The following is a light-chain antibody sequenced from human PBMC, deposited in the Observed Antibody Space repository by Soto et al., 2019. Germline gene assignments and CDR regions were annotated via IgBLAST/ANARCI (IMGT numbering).Light chain of an antibody. CDR1: SSDVGSYNL. CDR2: EGS. J-gene: IGLJ1*01. CDR3: CSYVDSNTSYV. V-gene: IGLV2-23*01. Sequence: QSALTQPASVSGSPGQSITISCTGTSSDVGSYNLVSWYQQHPGTAPKLMIYEGSKRPSGISNRFSGSKSGNAASLTISGLQAEDEADYYCCSYVDSNTSYVFGTGTKVTVL.